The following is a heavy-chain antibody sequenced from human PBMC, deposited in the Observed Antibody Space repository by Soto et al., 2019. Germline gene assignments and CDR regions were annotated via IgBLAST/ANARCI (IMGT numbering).Heavy chain of an antibody. J-gene: IGHJ4*02. CDR2: ISYDGSIK. CDR1: GFTCSSHS. D-gene: IGHD3-10*01. V-gene: IGHV3-30-3*01. Sequence: VQLVESGGGVVQPGRSLRLSCAASGFTCSSHSIQWVRQAPGKGLEWVAVISYDGSIKYYADSVKGRFTISRDNSKNTAYLRMNSLRAEDTAVFYCAREWSTSGDLDYWGQGTLVIASS. CDR3: AREWSTSGDLDY.